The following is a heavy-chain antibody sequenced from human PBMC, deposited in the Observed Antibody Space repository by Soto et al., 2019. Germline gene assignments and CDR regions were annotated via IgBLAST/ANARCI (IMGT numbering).Heavy chain of an antibody. CDR2: INPNSGGT. CDR1: GYTFTGYY. CDR3: ARSYCSGGSCYSGPDY. D-gene: IGHD2-15*01. Sequence: GASVKVSCKASGYTFTGYYMHWVRQAPGQGLEWMGWINPNSGGTNYAQKFQGRVTMTRDTSISTAYMGLSRLRSDDTAVYYCARSYCSGGSCYSGPDYWGQGTLVTSPQ. J-gene: IGHJ4*02. V-gene: IGHV1-2*02.